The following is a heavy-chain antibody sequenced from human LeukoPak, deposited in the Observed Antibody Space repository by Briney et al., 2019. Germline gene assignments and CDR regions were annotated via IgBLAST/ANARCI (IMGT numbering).Heavy chain of an antibody. CDR1: GFPFSSNA. J-gene: IGHJ4*02. Sequence: GRSLRLSCAASGFPFSSNAMPGVGRAPGKGLEWVAVITYDGSNKYYADSVKGRFTISRDNSKNTLYLQMNSLRAEDTAVYYCARGGAYWGQGTLVTVSS. CDR2: ITYDGSNK. V-gene: IGHV3-30*04. D-gene: IGHD4/OR15-4a*01. CDR3: ARGGAY.